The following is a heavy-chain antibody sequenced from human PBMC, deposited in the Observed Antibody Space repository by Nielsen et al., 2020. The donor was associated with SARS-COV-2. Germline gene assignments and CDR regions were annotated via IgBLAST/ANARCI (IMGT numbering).Heavy chain of an antibody. Sequence: ASLRLSGTVSGGSISSYYWRWIRQPPGKGLEWIGYIYYSGSTNYNPSLKSRVTISVNTSKNHFSLKLSSVTAADTAVYYCARQQTSHSTYYYYGMDVWGQGTTVTVSS. CDR1: GGSISSYY. J-gene: IGHJ6*02. V-gene: IGHV4-59*08. CDR2: IYYSGST. CDR3: ARQQTSHSTYYYYGMDV.